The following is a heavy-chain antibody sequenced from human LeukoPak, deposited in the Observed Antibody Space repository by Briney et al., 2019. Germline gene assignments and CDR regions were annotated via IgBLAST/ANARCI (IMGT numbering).Heavy chain of an antibody. V-gene: IGHV4-59*01. J-gene: IGHJ3*02. CDR3: ARGHLVGGWFKYDAFNI. Sequence: GSLRLSCAASGFTFSSYWMSWIRQPPGKGLEWIGYIYYRGNTDYNPSLKSRVTISIDTSKTQFSLKLNSVTAADTAVYYCARGHLVGGWFKYDAFNIWGQGTMVTVSS. D-gene: IGHD6-19*01. CDR1: GFTFSSYW. CDR2: IYYRGNT.